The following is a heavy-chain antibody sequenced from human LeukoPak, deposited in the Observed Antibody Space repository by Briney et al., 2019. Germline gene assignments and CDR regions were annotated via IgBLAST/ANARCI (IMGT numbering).Heavy chain of an antibody. CDR1: GFTFRDQF. V-gene: IGHV3-49*03. CDR3: GKELDYGDYLDY. D-gene: IGHD4-17*01. J-gene: IGHJ4*02. Sequence: GGSLRLSCTTSGFTFRDQFITWFRQAPGKGLEWVAFIRPKSDGGTAEYAASVKGRFTMSRDDSRSIAYLDMNSLKTEDTAVYYCGKELDYGDYLDYWGQGTLVTVSS. CDR2: IRPKSDGGTA.